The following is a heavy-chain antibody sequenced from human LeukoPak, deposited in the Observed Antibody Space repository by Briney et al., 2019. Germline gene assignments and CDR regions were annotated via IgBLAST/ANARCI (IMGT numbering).Heavy chain of an antibody. CDR1: GFTFGDYA. Sequence: GGSLSLSCTASGFTFGDYAMSWVRQAAGKGLEWVGFIRSKAYGGTTEYAASVKGRFTISRDDSKSIAYLQMNSLKIEDTAVYYCTRDRGVASGSYYYWGQGTLVTVSS. D-gene: IGHD1-26*01. CDR3: TRDRGVASGSYYY. J-gene: IGHJ4*02. CDR2: IRSKAYGGTT. V-gene: IGHV3-49*04.